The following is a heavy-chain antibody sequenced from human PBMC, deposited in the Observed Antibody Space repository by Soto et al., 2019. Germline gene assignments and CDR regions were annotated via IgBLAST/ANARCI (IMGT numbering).Heavy chain of an antibody. D-gene: IGHD2-15*01. Sequence: VQLLESGGGLVQPGGSLRLSCAASGFTFSSYAMSWVRQAPGKGLEWIGEINHSGSTNYNPSLKSRVTISVDTSKNQFSLKLSSVTAADTAVYYCARGGWFPGFDPWGQGTLVTVSS. V-gene: IGHV4-34*01. CDR1: GFTFSSYA. CDR3: ARGGWFPGFDP. J-gene: IGHJ5*02. CDR2: INHSGST.